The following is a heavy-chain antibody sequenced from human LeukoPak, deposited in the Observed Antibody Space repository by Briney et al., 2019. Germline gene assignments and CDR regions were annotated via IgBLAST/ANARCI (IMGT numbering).Heavy chain of an antibody. CDR2: INPGGTAT. J-gene: IGHJ4*02. CDR1: GFTFSRYW. V-gene: IGHV3-74*01. Sequence: GGSLRLSCADSGFTFSRYWMHWVRQAPGKGLVWVSRINPGGTATTYADSVKGRFTISRDNAENTLYLQMNSLRAEDTAVYYCTRDTLGPNDYWGQGTLVTVS. CDR3: TRDTLGPNDY.